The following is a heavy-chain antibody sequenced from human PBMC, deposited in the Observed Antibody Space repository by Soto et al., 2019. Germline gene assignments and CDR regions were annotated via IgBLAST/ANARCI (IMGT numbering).Heavy chain of an antibody. D-gene: IGHD3-10*02. V-gene: IGHV2-5*01. Sequence: SGPSLVNPTQTLRLTCAFSGFSLSASGASVGWIRHPPGKALEWLAHIYWNDDKRYSPSLRSRLTISKDTSKNQVVLTFTNMDPADTGTYYCVHRLDVPGLAFDPWGQGTLVTVSS. CDR1: GFSLSASGAS. J-gene: IGHJ5*02. CDR2: IYWNDDK. CDR3: VHRLDVPGLAFDP.